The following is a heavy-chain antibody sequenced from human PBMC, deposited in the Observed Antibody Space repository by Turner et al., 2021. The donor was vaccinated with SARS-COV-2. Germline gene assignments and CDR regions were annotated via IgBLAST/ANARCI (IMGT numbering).Heavy chain of an antibody. CDR3: ASSSGYSGSWYLKH. J-gene: IGHJ4*02. V-gene: IGHV3-53*05. D-gene: IGHD6-13*01. CDR1: GFTVSSNY. CDR2: ISSGGNT. Sequence: EVQLVETGGGLIQPGGSLRLSCAASGFTVSSNYMSWVRQAPGKGLEWVSVISSGGNTYYADSVKGRFTISRDNSKNTLYLQMNSLRAEDTAVYYCASSSGYSGSWYLKHWGQGTLVTVSS.